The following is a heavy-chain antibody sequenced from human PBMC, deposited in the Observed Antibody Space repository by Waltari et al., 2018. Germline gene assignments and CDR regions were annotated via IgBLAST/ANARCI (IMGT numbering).Heavy chain of an antibody. V-gene: IGHV4-38-2*01. J-gene: IGHJ4*02. CDR1: GYSISSGYY. CDR3: AMTITGTTNSKFDY. CDR2: IYHSGST. Sequence: QVQLQESGPGLVKPSETLSLTCAVSGYSISSGYYWGWIRQPPGKGLEWIGSIYHSGSTYYNPSLKSRVTISVDTSKNQFSLKLSSVTAADTAVYYCAMTITGTTNSKFDYWGQGTLVTVSP. D-gene: IGHD1-7*01.